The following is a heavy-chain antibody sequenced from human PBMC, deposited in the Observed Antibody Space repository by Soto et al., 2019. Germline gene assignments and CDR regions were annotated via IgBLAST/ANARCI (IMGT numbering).Heavy chain of an antibody. CDR1: GGSISSYY. CDR2: IYYSGST. V-gene: IGHV4-59*01. D-gene: IGHD6-13*01. CDR3: ARGSSWQDY. J-gene: IGHJ4*02. Sequence: PSETLSLTCTVSGGSISSYYWSWIRQPPGKGLEWIGYIYYSGSTKYNPSLKSRVTISVDTSKNQFSLKLSSVTAADTAVYYCARGSSWQDYWGQGTLVTVSS.